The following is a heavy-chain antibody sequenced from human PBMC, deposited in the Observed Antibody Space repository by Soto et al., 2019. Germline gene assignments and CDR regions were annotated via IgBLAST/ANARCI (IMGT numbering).Heavy chain of an antibody. D-gene: IGHD3-16*01. Sequence: EGQLVESGGGLVQPGGSLRLSCAASGFTFISFDMHWVRQATGKRLEWVSAIGAAGDTYYPDSVKGRFTISRANAKNSLYLQMNSLRADDTAVYYCARVGAGDYRMDVWGQGTTVTVSS. CDR1: GFTFISFD. CDR2: IGAAGDT. J-gene: IGHJ6*02. CDR3: ARVGAGDYRMDV. V-gene: IGHV3-13*04.